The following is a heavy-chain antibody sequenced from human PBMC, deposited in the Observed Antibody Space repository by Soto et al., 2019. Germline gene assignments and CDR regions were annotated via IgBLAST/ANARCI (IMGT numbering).Heavy chain of an antibody. CDR3: ARAYDVWSGSSPYFYMDV. CDR1: YGSISSHY. D-gene: IGHD3-3*01. J-gene: IGHJ6*03. CDR2: SFYSGTT. V-gene: IGHV4-59*11. Sequence: SQTLPVTCTVAYGSISSHYGIRIRQPPGKGLEWIGYSFYSGTTNYNPSIKSRVTISVDTSKNQFSLKLSSVTAADTAVYYCARAYDVWSGSSPYFYMDVWGKGTTVTVSS.